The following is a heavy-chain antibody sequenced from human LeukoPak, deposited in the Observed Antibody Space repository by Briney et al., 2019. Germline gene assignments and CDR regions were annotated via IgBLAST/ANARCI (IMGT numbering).Heavy chain of an antibody. CDR3: AKSNGYGLVDI. Sequence: PSETLSLTCTVSGGSISSYYWSWIRQPPGKGLEWIGNSRVTISLDTSRNQFSLKLNSVTAADTAVYYCAKSNGYGLVDIWGQGTMVTVSS. V-gene: IGHV4-59*12. J-gene: IGHJ3*02. D-gene: IGHD3-10*01. CDR1: GGSISSYY.